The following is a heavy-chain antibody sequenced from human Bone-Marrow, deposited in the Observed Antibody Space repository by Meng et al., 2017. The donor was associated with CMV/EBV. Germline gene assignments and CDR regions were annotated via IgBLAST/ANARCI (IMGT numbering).Heavy chain of an antibody. CDR1: GYTFTSYY. CDR3: AREPPEHFLFDS. Sequence: ASVKVSCKASGYTFTSYYMHWVRQAPGQGLEWMGIMRPFNGEVQYVERFRGRVTMTRDESTNTVYMELRSLTSDDTAVYYCAREPPEHFLFDSWGQGALVTVSS. J-gene: IGHJ5*01. CDR2: MRPFNGEV. V-gene: IGHV1-46*01.